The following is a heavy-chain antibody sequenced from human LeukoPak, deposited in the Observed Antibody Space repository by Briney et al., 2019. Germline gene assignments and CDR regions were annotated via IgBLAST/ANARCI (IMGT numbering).Heavy chain of an antibody. CDR3: ARVLQGELSSDY. Sequence: PGGSLRLSCAASGFTFSSYAMHWVRQAPGKGLEWVAVISYDGSNKYYVDSVKGRFTISRDNSKNTLYLQMNSLRAEDTAVYYCARVLQGELSSDYWGQGTLVTVSS. J-gene: IGHJ4*02. CDR2: ISYDGSNK. V-gene: IGHV3-30-3*01. D-gene: IGHD3-16*02. CDR1: GFTFSSYA.